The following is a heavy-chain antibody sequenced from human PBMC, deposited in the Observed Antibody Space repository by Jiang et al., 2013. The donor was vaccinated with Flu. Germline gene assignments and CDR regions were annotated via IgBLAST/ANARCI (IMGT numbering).Heavy chain of an antibody. CDR3: ARGTALPGIDY. CDR2: IKGDGSEE. Sequence: QLVESGGGLVQPGGSLRLSCVASGFSFTNYWMNWARQAPGKGLEWVANIKGDGSEEYYVDSLKGRFTISRDNAKKSLYLQLNSLRAEDTAMYYCARGTALPGIDYWGQGTLVTVSS. J-gene: IGHJ4*02. D-gene: IGHD2-15*01. CDR1: GFSFTNYW. V-gene: IGHV3-7*01.